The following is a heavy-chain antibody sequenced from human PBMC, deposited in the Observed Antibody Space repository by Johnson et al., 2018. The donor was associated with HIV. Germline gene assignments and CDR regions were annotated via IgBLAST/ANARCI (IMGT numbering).Heavy chain of an antibody. D-gene: IGHD6-19*01. CDR2: INWNDGSNT. V-gene: IGHV3-20*04. CDR1: GFTFDDYG. Sequence: VQLGESGGGVVRPGGSLRLSCAASGFTFDDYGMSWVRHAPGKGLVWVSGINWNDGSNTYYAAPVQGRFTISRDNSKRTLYLQMNSLRAEDTAVDYCARELVLYSSGWYAPDAFDIWGQGTMVTVSS. CDR3: ARELVLYSSGWYAPDAFDI. J-gene: IGHJ3*02.